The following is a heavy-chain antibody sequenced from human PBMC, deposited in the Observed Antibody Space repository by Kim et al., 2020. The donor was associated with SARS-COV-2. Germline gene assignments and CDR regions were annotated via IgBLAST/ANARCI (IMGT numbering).Heavy chain of an antibody. CDR2: K. D-gene: IGHD3-10*01. CDR3: ARGFGLAAFDI. V-gene: IGHV3-30*01. J-gene: IGHJ3*02. Sequence: KYDADSVKGRFTISGDNSKKTLYLLMNGLRAEDTAVYYCARGFGLAAFDIWGQGTMVTVSS.